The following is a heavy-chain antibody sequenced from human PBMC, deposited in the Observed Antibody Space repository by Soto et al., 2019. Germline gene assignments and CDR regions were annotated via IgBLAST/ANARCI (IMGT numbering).Heavy chain of an antibody. CDR1: GYTLTELS. CDR3: ATVAGSSWLYYFDY. CDR2: FDPEDGET. Sequence: ASVKVSCKVSGYTLTELSMHWVRQAPGKGLEWMGGFDPEDGETIYAQKFQGRVTMTEDTSTDTAYMELSSLRSEDTAVYYCATVAGSSWLYYFDYWGQGTLVTVSS. D-gene: IGHD6-13*01. J-gene: IGHJ4*02. V-gene: IGHV1-24*01.